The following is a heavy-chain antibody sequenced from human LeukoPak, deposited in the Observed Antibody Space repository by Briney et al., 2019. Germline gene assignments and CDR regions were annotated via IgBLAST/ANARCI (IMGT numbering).Heavy chain of an antibody. D-gene: IGHD2-2*01. CDR2: INPNSGGT. CDR1: GYTFTSYY. V-gene: IGHV1-2*02. J-gene: IGHJ6*03. Sequence: ASMKVSCKASGYTFTSYYMHWVRQAPGQGLEWMGWINPNSGGTNYAQKFQGRVTMTRDTSISTAYMELSRLRSDDTAVYYCARDKGYCSSTSCAYYYYYMDVWGKGTTVTVSS. CDR3: ARDKGYCSSTSCAYYYYYMDV.